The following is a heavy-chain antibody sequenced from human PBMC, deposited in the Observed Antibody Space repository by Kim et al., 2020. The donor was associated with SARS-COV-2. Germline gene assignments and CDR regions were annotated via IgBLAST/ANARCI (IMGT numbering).Heavy chain of an antibody. CDR3: GYCSGGSCDPGRVDY. V-gene: IGHV4-4*09. J-gene: IGHJ4*02. D-gene: IGHD2-15*01. Sequence: PSLKSRVTISVHTSKNQFSLKLSSVTAADTAVYYCGYCSGGSCDPGRVDYWGQGTLVTVSS.